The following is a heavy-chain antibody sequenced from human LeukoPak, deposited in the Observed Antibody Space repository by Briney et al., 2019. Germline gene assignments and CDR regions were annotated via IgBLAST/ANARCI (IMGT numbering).Heavy chain of an antibody. D-gene: IGHD6-13*01. CDR1: ESTFSSYS. Sequence: GGSLRLSCAASESTFSSYSMNWVRQAPGKGLEWLSNIDSSSRTIYYADSVKGRFTISRDNAKHSLDLQMNSLRAEDTAVYYCAGISSWYYMDVWGKGTTVTVSS. CDR2: IDSSSRTI. CDR3: AGISSWYYMDV. V-gene: IGHV3-48*01. J-gene: IGHJ6*03.